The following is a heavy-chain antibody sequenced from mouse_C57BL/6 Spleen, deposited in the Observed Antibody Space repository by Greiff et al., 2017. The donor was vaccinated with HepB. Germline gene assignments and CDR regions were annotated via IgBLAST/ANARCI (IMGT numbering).Heavy chain of an antibody. Sequence: EVHLVESGPGLVKPSQSLSLTCSVTGYSITSGYYWNWIRQFPGNKLEWMGYISYDGSNNYNPSLKNRISITRDTSKNQFFLKLNSVTTEDTATYYCAREGLSIYDGYYGYYAMDYWGQGTSVTVSS. CDR3: AREGLSIYDGYYGYYAMDY. CDR1: GYSITSGYY. D-gene: IGHD2-3*01. CDR2: ISYDGSN. J-gene: IGHJ4*01. V-gene: IGHV3-6*01.